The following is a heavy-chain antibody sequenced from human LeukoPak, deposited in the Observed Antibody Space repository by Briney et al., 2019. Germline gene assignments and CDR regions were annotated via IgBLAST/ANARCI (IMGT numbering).Heavy chain of an antibody. J-gene: IGHJ4*02. D-gene: IGHD6-6*01. CDR2: INHSGST. CDR3: ARGLLIAARRFDY. CDR1: GGSFSGYY. V-gene: IGHV4-34*01. Sequence: SSETLSLTCAVYGGSFSGYYWSWIRPPPGKGLEWIGEINHSGSTNYNPSLKSRVTISVDTSKNQFSLKLSSVTAADTAVYYCARGLLIAARRFDYWGQGTLVTVSS.